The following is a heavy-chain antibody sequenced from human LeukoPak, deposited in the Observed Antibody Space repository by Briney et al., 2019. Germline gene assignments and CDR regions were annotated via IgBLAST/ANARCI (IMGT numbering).Heavy chain of an antibody. Sequence: PSETPSLTCTVSGGSISSYYWSWIRQPPGKGLEWIGYIYYSGSTNYNPSLKSRVTISVDTSKNQFSLKLSSVTAAGTAVYYCARVRLLLGWLDPWGQGTLVTVSS. CDR2: IYYSGST. J-gene: IGHJ5*02. D-gene: IGHD3-22*01. CDR3: ARVRLLLGWLDP. V-gene: IGHV4-59*01. CDR1: GGSISSYY.